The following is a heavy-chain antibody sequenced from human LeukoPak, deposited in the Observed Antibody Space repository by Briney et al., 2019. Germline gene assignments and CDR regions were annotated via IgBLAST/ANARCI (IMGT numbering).Heavy chain of an antibody. CDR2: IYYSGST. CDR3: AREKAGSYFDY. V-gene: IGHV4-30-4*08. J-gene: IGHJ4*02. Sequence: SETLSLSCTVSGGSISGGDYYWNWIRQPPGKGLEWIGYIYYSGSTYSNPSLKSRDTISVDTSKNQFSLHLSSVTAADTAVYYCAREKAGSYFDYWGQGTLVTVSS. CDR1: GGSISGGDYY.